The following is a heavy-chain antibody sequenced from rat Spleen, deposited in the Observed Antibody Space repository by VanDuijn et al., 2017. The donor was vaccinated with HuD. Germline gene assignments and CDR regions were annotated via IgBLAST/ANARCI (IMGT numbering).Heavy chain of an antibody. CDR3: ARHLAGTASGYFDY. CDR2: ISPSGGGT. CDR1: GFTFSGSY. J-gene: IGHJ2*01. V-gene: IGHV5-25*01. D-gene: IGHD2-7*01. Sequence: EVQLVESGGGLVQPGRSLKLSCVASGFTFSGSYMAWVRQAPTKGLEWVASISPSGGGTYYRDSVKGRFSISRDTAKSTLYLQMDSLRSEDTASYYCARHLAGTASGYFDYWGQGVMVTVSS.